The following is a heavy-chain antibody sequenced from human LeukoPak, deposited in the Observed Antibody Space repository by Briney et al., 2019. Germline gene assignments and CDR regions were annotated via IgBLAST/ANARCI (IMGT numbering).Heavy chain of an antibody. Sequence: SETLSLTCTVSGGSISSSSYYWGWIRQPPGKGLEWIGSIYYSGSTYYNPSLKSRVTISVDTSKNQFSLKLSSVTAADTAVYYCARQAYSSSWYGPGLFDYWGQGTLVTVSS. CDR1: GGSISSSSYY. J-gene: IGHJ4*02. CDR2: IYYSGST. CDR3: ARQAYSSSWYGPGLFDY. V-gene: IGHV4-39*01. D-gene: IGHD6-13*01.